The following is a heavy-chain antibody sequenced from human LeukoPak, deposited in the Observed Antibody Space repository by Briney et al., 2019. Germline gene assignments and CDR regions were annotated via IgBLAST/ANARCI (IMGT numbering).Heavy chain of an antibody. V-gene: IGHV3-49*03. CDR1: GFTFGDYA. CDR3: TRAKEAIFGVVFSLWFGEPPFDFDY. Sequence: GGSLRLSCTASGFTFGDYAMSWFRQAPGKGLEWVGFIRSKAYGGTTEYAASVKGRFTISRDDSKSIAYLQMNSLKTEDTAVYYCTRAKEAIFGVVFSLWFGEPPFDFDYWGQGTLVTVSS. J-gene: IGHJ4*02. D-gene: IGHD3-3*01. CDR2: IRSKAYGGTT.